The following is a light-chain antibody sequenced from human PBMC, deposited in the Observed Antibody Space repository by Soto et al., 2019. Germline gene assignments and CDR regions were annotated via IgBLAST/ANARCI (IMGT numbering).Light chain of an antibody. CDR1: QDIKDNY. J-gene: IGKJ2*01. Sequence: EVVLTQSPGTLSLSPGERATLSCRASQDIKDNYLAWYQQRPSQAPRLLIYGSSDRATGIPDRFSGGGSGTDFTLTISRLEPEDFAVYYCHQYGSSPPYTFGQGTKLEI. CDR3: HQYGSSPPYT. CDR2: GSS. V-gene: IGKV3-20*01.